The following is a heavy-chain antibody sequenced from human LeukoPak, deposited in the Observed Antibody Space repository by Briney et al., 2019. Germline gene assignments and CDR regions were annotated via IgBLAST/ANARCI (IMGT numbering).Heavy chain of an antibody. CDR3: ARSSVGARRRIDY. D-gene: IGHD1-26*01. CDR1: GYTFTSYD. Sequence: CASVKVSCKAFGYTFTSYDINWVRQATGQGLEWMGWMNPNSGNTGYAQKFQGRVTMTRSTSINTAYMELNSLTSEDTAVYYCARSSVGARRRIDYWGQGTLVTVSS. CDR2: MNPNSGNT. V-gene: IGHV1-8*01. J-gene: IGHJ4*02.